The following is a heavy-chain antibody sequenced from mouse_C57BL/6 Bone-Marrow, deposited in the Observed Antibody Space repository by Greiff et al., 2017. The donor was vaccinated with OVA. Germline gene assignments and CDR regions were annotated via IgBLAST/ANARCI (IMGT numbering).Heavy chain of an antibody. CDR3: AKTGFITTVVATLDWYFDG. D-gene: IGHD1-1*01. V-gene: IGHV2-4*01. CDR2: IWSGGST. Sequence: VKVEESGPGLVQPSQSLSITCTVSGFSLTSYGVHWVRQPPGTGLEWLGVIWSGGSTDYNAAFISRLSISKDNSKSQVFFKMNSLQADDTAIYYCAKTGFITTVVATLDWYFDGWGTGTTVTVSS. J-gene: IGHJ1*03. CDR1: GFSLTSYG.